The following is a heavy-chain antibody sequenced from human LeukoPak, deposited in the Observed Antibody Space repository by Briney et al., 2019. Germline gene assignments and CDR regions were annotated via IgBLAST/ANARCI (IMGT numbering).Heavy chain of an antibody. V-gene: IGHV5-51*01. D-gene: IGHD1-26*01. CDR1: GYRFTSYW. Sequence: PGESLKISCKGSGYRFTSYWIAWVRQMPGKGLEWMGIINPADSDTRYSLSFQGQVTMSADKSISTAYLQWSSLKASDTAMYYCARQGGSYVSLDYWGQGTLVTVSS. CDR2: INPADSDT. CDR3: ARQGGSYVSLDY. J-gene: IGHJ4*02.